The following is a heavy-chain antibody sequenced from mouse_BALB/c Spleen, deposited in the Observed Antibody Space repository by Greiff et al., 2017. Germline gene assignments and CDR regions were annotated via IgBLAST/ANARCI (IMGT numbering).Heavy chain of an antibody. D-gene: IGHD1-1*01. Sequence: DVQLQESGPGLVKPSQSLSLTCTVTGYSITSDYAWNWIRQFPGNKLEWMGYISYSGSTSYNPSLKSRISITRDTSKNQFFLQLNSVTTEDTATYYCARGEYYGSRRFAYWGQGTLVTVSA. CDR1: GYSITSDYA. V-gene: IGHV3-2*02. J-gene: IGHJ3*01. CDR2: ISYSGST. CDR3: ARGEYYGSRRFAY.